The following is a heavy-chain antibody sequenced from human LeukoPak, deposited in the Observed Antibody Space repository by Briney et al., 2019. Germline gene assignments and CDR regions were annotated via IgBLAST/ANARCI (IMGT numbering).Heavy chain of an antibody. CDR1: GFTFSSYA. CDR3: AKGGLVHRFDP. CDR2: ISYDGSNK. J-gene: IGHJ5*02. V-gene: IGHV3-30*04. Sequence: GGSLRLSCAASGFTFSSYAMHWVRQAPGKGLEWVAVISYDGSNKYYADSVKGRFTISRDNSKNTLYLQMNSLRADDTAVYYCAKGGLVHRFDPWGQGTLVTVSS.